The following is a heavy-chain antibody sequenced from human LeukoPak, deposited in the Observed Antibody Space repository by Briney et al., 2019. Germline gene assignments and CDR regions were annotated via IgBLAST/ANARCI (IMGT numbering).Heavy chain of an antibody. D-gene: IGHD3-9*01. CDR1: GGTFSSYA. J-gene: IGHJ4*02. V-gene: IGHV1-69*13. CDR3: ASRPRYYDILTASFDY. CDR2: IIPIFGTA. Sequence: ASVKVSCKASGGTFSSYAISWVRQAPGQGLEWMGGIIPIFGTANYAQKFQGRVTITADESTSTAYMELSSLRSEDTAVYYCASRPRYYDILTASFDYWGQGTLVTVSS.